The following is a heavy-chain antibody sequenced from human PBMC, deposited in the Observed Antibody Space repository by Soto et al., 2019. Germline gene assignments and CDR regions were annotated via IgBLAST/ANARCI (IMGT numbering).Heavy chain of an antibody. J-gene: IGHJ4*02. V-gene: IGHV4-59*01. D-gene: IGHD5-18*01. CDR1: GGSISSYY. CDR2: IYYSGST. CDR3: AREKPVDTAMVFDY. Sequence: SETLSLTCTVSGGSISSYYWSWIRQPPGKGLEWIGYIYYSGSTNYNPSLKSRVTISVDTSKNQFSLKLSSVTAADTDVYYCAREKPVDTAMVFDYWGQGTMVT.